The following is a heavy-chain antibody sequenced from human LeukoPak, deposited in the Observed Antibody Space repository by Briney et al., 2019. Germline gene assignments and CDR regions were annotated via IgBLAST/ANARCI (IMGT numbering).Heavy chain of an antibody. D-gene: IGHD5-18*01. J-gene: IGHJ4*02. V-gene: IGHV3-48*04. CDR1: GFTFSSYS. CDR3: ASTAMDPLIDY. Sequence: GGSLRLSCAASGFTFSSYSMNWVRQAPGKVLEWVSYISSSGSTIYYADSVKGRFTISRDNAKNSLYLQMNSLRAEDTAVYYCASTAMDPLIDYWGQGTLVTVSS. CDR2: ISSSGSTI.